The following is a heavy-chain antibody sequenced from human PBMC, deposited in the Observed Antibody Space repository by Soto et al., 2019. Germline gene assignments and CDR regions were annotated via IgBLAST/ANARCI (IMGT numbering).Heavy chain of an antibody. V-gene: IGHV4-59*01. CDR1: GGSISSYY. CDR2: IYCSGST. D-gene: IGHD1-26*01. Sequence: SETLSLTCTVSGGSISSYYWSCIRQPPGKGLEWIGYIYCSGSTNYNPSLKGRVTISVDTSKNQFSLKLSSVTAADPAVYYCARDLGRAGMDVWRQGTTVTVSS. J-gene: IGHJ6*02. CDR3: ARDLGRAGMDV.